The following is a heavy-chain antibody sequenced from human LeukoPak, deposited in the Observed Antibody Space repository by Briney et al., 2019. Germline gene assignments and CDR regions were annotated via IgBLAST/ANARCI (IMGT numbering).Heavy chain of an antibody. CDR1: GFTFSSYA. J-gene: IGHJ4*02. D-gene: IGHD5-18*01. CDR2: ISGSGGST. CDR3: AKDLTDTAMVFDY. Sequence: GGSLRLSWEASGFTFSSYAMSWVRQAPGKGLEGVSAISGSGGSTYYADSVKGRFTISRDNSKNTLYLQMNSLRAEDTAVYYCAKDLTDTAMVFDYWGQGTLVTVSS. V-gene: IGHV3-23*01.